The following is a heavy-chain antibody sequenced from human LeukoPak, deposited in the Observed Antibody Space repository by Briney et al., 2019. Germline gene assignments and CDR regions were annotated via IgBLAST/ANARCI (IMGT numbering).Heavy chain of an antibody. D-gene: IGHD6-13*01. CDR2: ISGSGGST. V-gene: IGHV3-23*01. Sequence: GGSLRLSCAASGFTFSSYAMSWVRQAPGKGLEWVSAISGSGGSTYYADSVKGRFTISRDNSKNALYLQMNSLRAEDTAVYYCAKGKDSSSWYPYFDYWGQGTLVTVSS. CDR1: GFTFSSYA. J-gene: IGHJ4*02. CDR3: AKGKDSSSWYPYFDY.